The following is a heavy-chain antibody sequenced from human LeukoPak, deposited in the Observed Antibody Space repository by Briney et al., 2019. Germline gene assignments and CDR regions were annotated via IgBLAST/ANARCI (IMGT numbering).Heavy chain of an antibody. J-gene: IGHJ5*02. D-gene: IGHD3-10*01. CDR2: INHSGST. Sequence: SETLSLTCAVYGGSFSGYYWSWIRQPPGKGLEWIGEINHSGSTNYNPSLKSRVTISVDTSKNQFSLKLSSVTAADTAVYYCARDRRYYGSGSYLALSGVHWFDPWGQGTLVTVSS. V-gene: IGHV4-34*01. CDR1: GGSFSGYY. CDR3: ARDRRYYGSGSYLALSGVHWFDP.